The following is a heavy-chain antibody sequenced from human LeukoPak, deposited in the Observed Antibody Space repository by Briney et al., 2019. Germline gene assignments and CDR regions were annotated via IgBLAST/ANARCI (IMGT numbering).Heavy chain of an antibody. D-gene: IGHD1-14*01. J-gene: IGHJ4*02. Sequence: QTGGSLRLFCAASSFTFCGSPMHWVRQAPGKALEWVSTISGRGAKTYYADSVKGRFTISRDNSKNTLYLQMNSLRAEDTAVYYCAKDPGSIRNHFDYWGQGTLVTVSS. CDR2: ISGRGAKT. CDR3: AKDPGSIRNHFDY. V-gene: IGHV3-23*01. CDR1: SFTFCGSP.